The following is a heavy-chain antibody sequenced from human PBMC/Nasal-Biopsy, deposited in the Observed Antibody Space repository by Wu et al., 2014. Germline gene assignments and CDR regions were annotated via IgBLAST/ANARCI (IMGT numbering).Heavy chain of an antibody. CDR2: ISHGGAT. J-gene: IGHJ4*02. CDR3: ARLGWPVEMQMFDY. CDR1: GGSFGGYF. Sequence: TLSLTCAVDGGSFGGYFWHWIRQSPGKGLEWIGEISHGGATTYSPSLKTRIAMSVDRSQNQFSLRLTSVTAADTAVYYCARLGWPVEMQMFDYWGQGTLVAVSS. V-gene: IGHV4-34*01. D-gene: IGHD4-23*01.